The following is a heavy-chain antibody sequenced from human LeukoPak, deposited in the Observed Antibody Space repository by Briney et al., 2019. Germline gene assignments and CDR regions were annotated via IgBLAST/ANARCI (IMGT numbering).Heavy chain of an antibody. CDR3: VRERHGAADLRLCDH. J-gene: IGHJ4*02. V-gene: IGHV4-59*01. CDR1: GGSISTYY. Sequence: SETLSLTCTVSGGSISTYYWSWIRQPPGKGLEWIGYIYYSGSTNYNPSLKSRVTISLDTSKNQFSLKLRSVTAADTAVYFCVRERHGAADLRLCDHWGQGTLVTVSS. CDR2: IYYSGST. D-gene: IGHD5-12*01.